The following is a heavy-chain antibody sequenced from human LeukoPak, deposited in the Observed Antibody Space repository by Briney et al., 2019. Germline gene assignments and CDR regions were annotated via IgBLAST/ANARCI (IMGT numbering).Heavy chain of an antibody. Sequence: SETLSLTCSVSGGSISRDYWSWIRQPPGKGLDWIGYISYSGSARYNPSFQSRVTISMEMSETHFSLKLTSMTAADTAVYYCARLLNNDNSGDPDTFDMWGPGTMVTVSS. CDR2: ISYSGSA. D-gene: IGHD3-22*01. V-gene: IGHV4-59*08. CDR1: GGSISRDY. J-gene: IGHJ3*02. CDR3: ARLLNNDNSGDPDTFDM.